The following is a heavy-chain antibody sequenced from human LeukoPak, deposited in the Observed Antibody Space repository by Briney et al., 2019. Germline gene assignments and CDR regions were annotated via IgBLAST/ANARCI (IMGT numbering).Heavy chain of an antibody. CDR2: TYYRSKWYY. CDR1: GDSVSSISVA. V-gene: IGHV6-1*01. CDR3: SLARSEYHYGMDV. Sequence: SQTLSLTCAVSGDSVSSISVAWNWIRQSPSRGLEWLGRTYYRSKWYYEYAVSVKSRINISPDTSKNQFSLQLTSVTPEDTAVYYCSLARSEYHYGMDVWGQGTTVTVS. J-gene: IGHJ6*02.